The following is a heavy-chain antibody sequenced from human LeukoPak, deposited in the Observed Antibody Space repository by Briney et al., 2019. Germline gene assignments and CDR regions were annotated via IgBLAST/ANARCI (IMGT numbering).Heavy chain of an antibody. D-gene: IGHD3-22*01. J-gene: IGHJ4*02. V-gene: IGHV1-2*02. CDR1: GYTFTGYY. CDR3: ARGDLYDSSGYYYEPTPDFDY. Sequence: ASVKVSCKASGYTFTGYYMHWVRQAPGQGLEWMGWINPNSGGTNYAQKFQGRVTMTRDTSISTAYMELSRLRSDDTAVYYCARGDLYDSSGYYYEPTPDFDYWGQGTLVTVSS. CDR2: INPNSGGT.